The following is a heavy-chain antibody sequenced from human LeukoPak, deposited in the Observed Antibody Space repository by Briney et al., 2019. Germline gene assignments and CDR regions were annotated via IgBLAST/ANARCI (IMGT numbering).Heavy chain of an antibody. Sequence: GSLRLSCVVSGFTFNRSWMNWVRQPPGKGLEWIGYIYYSGSTNYNPSLKSRVTISVDSSKNQFSLKLNSVTAADTAVYYCARRRSLPTYLDYWGQGTLVTVSS. CDR3: ARRRSLPTYLDY. CDR1: GFTFNRSW. J-gene: IGHJ4*02. CDR2: IYYSGST. V-gene: IGHV4-59*01. D-gene: IGHD3-10*01.